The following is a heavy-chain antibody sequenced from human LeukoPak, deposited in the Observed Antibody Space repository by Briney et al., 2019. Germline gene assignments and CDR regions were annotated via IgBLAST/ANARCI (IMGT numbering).Heavy chain of an antibody. Sequence: PSETLSLTCTVSGGSISSYYWGWIRQPPGKGLEWIGSIYYSGSTYYNPSLKSRVTISVDTSKNQFSLKLSSVTAADTAVYYCASGSSGQIAFDIWGRGTMVTVSS. CDR1: GGSISSYY. CDR3: ASGSSGQIAFDI. D-gene: IGHD2-15*01. CDR2: IYYSGST. V-gene: IGHV4-39*07. J-gene: IGHJ3*02.